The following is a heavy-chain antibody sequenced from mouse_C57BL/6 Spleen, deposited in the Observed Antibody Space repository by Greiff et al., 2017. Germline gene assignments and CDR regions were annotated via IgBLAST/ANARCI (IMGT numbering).Heavy chain of an antibody. V-gene: IGHV1-54*01. CDR2: INPGSGGT. J-gene: IGHJ4*01. CDR1: GYAFTNYL. CDR3: ARGGYAMDY. Sequence: VMLVESGAELVRPGTSVKVSCKASGYAFTNYLIEWVKQRPGQGLEWIGVINPGSGGTNYNEKFKGKATLTADKPSSTAYMQLSSLTSEDSAVYYCARGGYAMDYWGQGTSVTVSS.